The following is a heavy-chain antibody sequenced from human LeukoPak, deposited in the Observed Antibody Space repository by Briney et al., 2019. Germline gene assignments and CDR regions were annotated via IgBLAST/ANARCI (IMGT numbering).Heavy chain of an antibody. V-gene: IGHV4-39*07. CDR2: IYYSGST. CDR3: ARVRPYDFWSGYSFKYYFDY. CDR1: GGSISSYY. Sequence: SETLSLTCTVSGGSISSYYWSWIRQPPGKGLEWIGSIYYSGSTYYNPSLKSRVTISVDTSKNQFSLKLSSVTAADTAVYYCARVRPYDFWSGYSFKYYFDYWGQGTLVTVSS. D-gene: IGHD3-3*01. J-gene: IGHJ4*02.